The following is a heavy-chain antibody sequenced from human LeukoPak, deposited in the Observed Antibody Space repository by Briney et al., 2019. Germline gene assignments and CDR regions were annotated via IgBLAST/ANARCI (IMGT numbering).Heavy chain of an antibody. Sequence: SETLSLTCTVSGGSISSSSYYWGWIRQPPGKGLEWIGSIYYSGSTYYNPSLKSRVTISVDTSKNQFSLKLSSVTAADTAVYYCAREKYYYDSSGYSARDAFDIWGQGTMVTVSS. CDR3: AREKYYYDSSGYSARDAFDI. D-gene: IGHD3-22*01. CDR2: IYYSGST. J-gene: IGHJ3*02. V-gene: IGHV4-39*07. CDR1: GGSISSSSYY.